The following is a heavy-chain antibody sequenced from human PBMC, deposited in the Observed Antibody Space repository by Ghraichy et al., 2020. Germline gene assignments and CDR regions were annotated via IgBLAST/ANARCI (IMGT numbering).Heavy chain of an antibody. CDR3: ARRQFWSGSLDS. V-gene: IGHV4-34*01. CDR2: INHSGST. J-gene: IGHJ4*02. Sequence: SETLSLTCAVYDESFSGYYWSWIRQPPGEGLEWIGEINHSGSTNYNPSLKSRVTISLDTSKNHFSLNLTSVTAADTAVYYCARRQFWSGSLDSWGQGTLVTVSS. CDR1: DESFSGYY. D-gene: IGHD3-3*01.